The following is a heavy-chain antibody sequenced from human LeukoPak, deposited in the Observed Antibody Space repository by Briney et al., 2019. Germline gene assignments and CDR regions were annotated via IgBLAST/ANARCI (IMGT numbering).Heavy chain of an antibody. V-gene: IGHV3-11*01. D-gene: IGHD1-1*01. CDR2: ISSSGSTI. CDR3: ARTTGYVDPFYFDY. CDR1: GFTFSDYY. J-gene: IGHJ4*02. Sequence: GGSLRLSCAASGFTFSDYYMSWIRQAPGKGLEWVSYISSSGSTIYYADSVKGRFTISRDNAKNSLYQQMNSLRAEDTAVYYCARTTGYVDPFYFDYWGQGTLVTVSS.